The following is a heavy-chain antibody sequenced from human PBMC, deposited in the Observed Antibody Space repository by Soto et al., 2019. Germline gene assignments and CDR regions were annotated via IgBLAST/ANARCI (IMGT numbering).Heavy chain of an antibody. D-gene: IGHD6-6*01. V-gene: IGHV3-11*06. CDR1: GFTFSDYY. Sequence: QVQLVESGGGLVKPGGSLRLSCAASGFTFSDYYMSWIRQAPGKGLEWVSYISSSSSYTNYADSVKGRFTISRDNAENSLYLQMNSLRAEDTAVYYCARVAARYYFDYWGQGTLVTVSS. CDR2: ISSSSSYT. J-gene: IGHJ4*02. CDR3: ARVAARYYFDY.